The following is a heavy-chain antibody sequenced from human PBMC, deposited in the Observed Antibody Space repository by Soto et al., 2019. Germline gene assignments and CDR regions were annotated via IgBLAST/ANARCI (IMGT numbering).Heavy chain of an antibody. CDR2: ISGSGGST. D-gene: IGHD4-17*01. CDR3: AKNSGDYYYYYGMDV. V-gene: IGHV3-23*01. Sequence: PGGSLRLSCAASTFTFSVYGMTRVRQAPGKGLEWVSGISGSGGSTYYADCVKGRFTISRDNSKNTLYLQMNSLGAEDTAVYYCAKNSGDYYYYYGMDVWGQGTTVTVSS. J-gene: IGHJ6*02. CDR1: TFTFSVYG.